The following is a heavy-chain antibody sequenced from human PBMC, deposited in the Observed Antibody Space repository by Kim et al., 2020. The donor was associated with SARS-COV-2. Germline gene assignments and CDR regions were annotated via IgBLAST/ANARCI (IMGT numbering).Heavy chain of an antibody. J-gene: IGHJ4*02. CDR2: SST. Sequence: SSTSYADSVKGRFTISRDNAKNTLYLQMNSLRAEDTAVYYCARGGRLLDYWGQGTLVTVPS. V-gene: IGHV3-74*01. CDR3: ARGGRLLDY. D-gene: IGHD3-16*01.